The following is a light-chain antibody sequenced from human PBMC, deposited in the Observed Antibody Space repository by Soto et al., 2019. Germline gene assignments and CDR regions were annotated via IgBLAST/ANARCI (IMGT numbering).Light chain of an antibody. J-gene: IGKJ1*01. Sequence: DIHMTQSPSTLSASLGDRVTITFRASQSISSWLAWYQQKPGKAPKLLIYDASSLESGVPSRFGGSGSGTEFTLTISSLQPDDFATYYCQHYNSYSEAFGQGTKVDI. V-gene: IGKV1-5*01. CDR1: QSISSW. CDR2: DAS. CDR3: QHYNSYSEA.